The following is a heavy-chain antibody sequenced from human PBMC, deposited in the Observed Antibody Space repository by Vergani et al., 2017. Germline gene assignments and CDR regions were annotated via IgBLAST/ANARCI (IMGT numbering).Heavy chain of an antibody. J-gene: IGHJ3*01. CDR3: ARGDYGGYFGNDAFDA. V-gene: IGHV1-69*08. CDR2: IIPVIGTP. D-gene: IGHD4-23*01. Sequence: QVQLVQSGAEVKKPGSSVKVSCKASGGTFSSYTISWVRQAPGQGLDWIGGIIPVIGTPTYAQMFQGRVTITADKSTRTAYMELSSLRSEYTAVYYCARGDYGGYFGNDAFDAWGQGTMVTVSS. CDR1: GGTFSSYT.